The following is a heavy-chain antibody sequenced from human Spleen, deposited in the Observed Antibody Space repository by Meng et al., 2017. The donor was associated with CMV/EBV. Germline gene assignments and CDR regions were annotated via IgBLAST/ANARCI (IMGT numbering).Heavy chain of an antibody. CDR3: ARDRFMCGGDCYPS. CDR1: GFTFDYYP. V-gene: IGHV3-23*01. D-gene: IGHD2-21*01. Sequence: GESLKISCVVSGFTFDYYPMTWVRQAPGKGLEWVSAISGSGDYTYYADSVKGRFTISRDNSKNTLYLQMNSLRAEDTAVYYCARDRFMCGGDCYPSWGQGTMVTVSS. CDR2: ISGSGDYT. J-gene: IGHJ3*01.